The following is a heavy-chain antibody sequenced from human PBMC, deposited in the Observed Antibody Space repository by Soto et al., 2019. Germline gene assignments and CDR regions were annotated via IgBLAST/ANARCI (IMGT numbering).Heavy chain of an antibody. V-gene: IGHV4-30-4*01. J-gene: IGHJ4*02. CDR1: GGSISSGDYC. CDR3: ARGDFYDYVWGSYRFDY. Sequence: QVQLQESGPGLVKPSQTLSLTCTVSGGSISSGDYCWSWIRQPPGKGLEWIGYIYYSGSTYYNPSLKSRVTISVDTSKNQFSLKLSSVTAADTAVYYCARGDFYDYVWGSYRFDYWGQGTLVTVSS. CDR2: IYYSGST. D-gene: IGHD3-16*02.